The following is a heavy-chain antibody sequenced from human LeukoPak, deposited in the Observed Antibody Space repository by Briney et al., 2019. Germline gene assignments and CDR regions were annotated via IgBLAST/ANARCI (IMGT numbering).Heavy chain of an antibody. D-gene: IGHD4-17*01. J-gene: IGHJ4*02. CDR3: ARDSSTVTTRHFDY. CDR1: GGAINNYY. CDR2: VYYTGST. V-gene: IGHV4-59*01. Sequence: SETLSLTCTVSGGAINNYYWTWIRQPPGKGLECIGYVYYTGSTYYNPSLKSRVTISVDTSKNQFSLKLNSVTAADTAVYYCARDSSTVTTRHFDYWGQGTLVTVSS.